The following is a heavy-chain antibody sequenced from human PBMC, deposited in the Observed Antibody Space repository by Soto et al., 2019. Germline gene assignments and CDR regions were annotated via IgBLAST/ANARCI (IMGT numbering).Heavy chain of an antibody. Sequence: PGESLKISCKGSGYSFTSYWIGWVRQMPGKGLEWMGIIYPGDSDTRYSPSFQGQVTISADKSISTAYLQWSSLKASDTAMYYCARHRGEYSGYDPYYFDYWGQGTLVTVSS. J-gene: IGHJ4*02. CDR1: GYSFTSYW. V-gene: IGHV5-51*01. CDR2: IYPGDSDT. D-gene: IGHD5-12*01. CDR3: ARHRGEYSGYDPYYFDY.